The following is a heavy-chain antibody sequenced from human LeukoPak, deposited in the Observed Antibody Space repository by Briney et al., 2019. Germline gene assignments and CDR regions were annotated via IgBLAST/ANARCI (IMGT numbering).Heavy chain of an antibody. V-gene: IGHV3-30-3*01. CDR1: VFTFSSYA. D-gene: IGHD1-26*01. CDR2: ISYDGSNK. CDR3: ARDLSGSSYFDY. Sequence: GRSLRLSCAASVFTFSSYAMHWVRQAPGKGLEWVAVISYDGSNKYYEDSVKGRFTISRDNSKNTLYLQMNSLRAEDTAVYYCARDLSGSSYFDYWGQGTLVTVSS. J-gene: IGHJ4*02.